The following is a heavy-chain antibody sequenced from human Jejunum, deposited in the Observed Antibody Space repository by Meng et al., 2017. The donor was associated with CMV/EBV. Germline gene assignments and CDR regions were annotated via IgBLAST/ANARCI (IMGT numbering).Heavy chain of an antibody. CDR1: SINSGIYF. Sequence: SINSGIYFWTWIRQHPGKGLEWIGYSYYSGSTYYNPSLKSRVTISVDTSKNQFSLRLNSVTAADTAVYYCARGVQYYYGSGSPSFKHWGQGTLVTVSS. CDR3: ARGVQYYYGSGSPSFKH. D-gene: IGHD3-10*01. CDR2: SYYSGST. J-gene: IGHJ1*01. V-gene: IGHV4-31*02.